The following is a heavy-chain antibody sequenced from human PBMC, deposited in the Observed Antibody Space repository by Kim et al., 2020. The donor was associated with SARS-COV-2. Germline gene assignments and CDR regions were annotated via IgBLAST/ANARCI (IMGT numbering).Heavy chain of an antibody. Sequence: GGSLRLSCAASGFTFSSYAMSWVRQAPGKGLEWVSAISGSGGSTYYADSVEGRVTMSRDNSKNTLYLQMNSLRAEDTAVYYCAKVRYYYDSSGYSYYFDYWGQGTLVTVSS. CDR1: GFTFSSYA. V-gene: IGHV3-23*01. D-gene: IGHD3-22*01. J-gene: IGHJ4*02. CDR2: ISGSGGST. CDR3: AKVRYYYDSSGYSYYFDY.